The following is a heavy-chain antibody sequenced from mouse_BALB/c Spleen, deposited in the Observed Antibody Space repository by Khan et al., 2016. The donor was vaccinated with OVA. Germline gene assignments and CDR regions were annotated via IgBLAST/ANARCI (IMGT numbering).Heavy chain of an antibody. CDR2: RWSDGST. J-gene: IGHJ4*01. D-gene: IGHD2-10*01. CDR3: ARQPYYHYNIMDY. Sequence: VKLVESGPGLVAPSQSLSITCTISGFSLTNYGVHWVRQPPGKGLEWLVVRWSDGSTNYNSALKSRLTISKDNSESQVFLKMNSLQTDETSMYFCARQPYYHYNIMDYWGQGTSVTVSS. V-gene: IGHV2-6-1*01. CDR1: GFSLTNYG.